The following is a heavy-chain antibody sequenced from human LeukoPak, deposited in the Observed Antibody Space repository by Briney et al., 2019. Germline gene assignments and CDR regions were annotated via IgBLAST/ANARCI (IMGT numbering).Heavy chain of an antibody. D-gene: IGHD3-3*01. CDR2: IRYDGSNK. Sequence: GGTLRLSCAASGFTFSSYGVHWVRQAPGKGLEWVAFIRYDGSNKYYADSVKGRFTISRDNSKNTLYLQMNSLRAEDTAVYYCAKDVYDFWSGYSQYFDYWGQGTLVTVSS. J-gene: IGHJ4*02. CDR1: GFTFSSYG. CDR3: AKDVYDFWSGYSQYFDY. V-gene: IGHV3-30*02.